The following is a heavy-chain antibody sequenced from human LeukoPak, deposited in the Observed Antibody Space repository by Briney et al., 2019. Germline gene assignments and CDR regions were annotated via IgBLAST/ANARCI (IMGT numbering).Heavy chain of an antibody. CDR3: TRQLDTAMVTPTQH. CDR2: IRSKANSYAT. Sequence: GGSLRLSCAASGFTFSGSAMHWVRQASGKGLEWVGRIRSKANSYATAYAASVKGRFTISRDDSKNTAYLQMNSLKTEDTAVYYCTRQLDTAMVTPTQHWGQGTLVTVSS. J-gene: IGHJ1*01. CDR1: GFTFSGSA. D-gene: IGHD5-18*01. V-gene: IGHV3-73*01.